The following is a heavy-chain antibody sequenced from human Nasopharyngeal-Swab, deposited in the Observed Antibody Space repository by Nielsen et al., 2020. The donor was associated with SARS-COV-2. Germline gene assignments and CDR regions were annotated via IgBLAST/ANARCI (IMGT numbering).Heavy chain of an antibody. Sequence: GESLKISCAASGFTFSSYAMHWVRQAPGKGLEWVAVISYDGSNKYYADSVKGRFTISRDNSKNTLYLQMNSLRAEDTAVYYCARPYSGSYWSYFDYWGQGTPGHRLL. V-gene: IGHV3-30-3*01. CDR3: ARPYSGSYWSYFDY. CDR1: GFTFSSYA. J-gene: IGHJ4*02. D-gene: IGHD1-26*01. CDR2: ISYDGSNK.